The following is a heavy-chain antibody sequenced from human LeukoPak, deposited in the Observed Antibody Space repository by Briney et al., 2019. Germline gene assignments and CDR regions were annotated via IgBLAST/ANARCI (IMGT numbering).Heavy chain of an antibody. V-gene: IGHV3-23*01. J-gene: IGHJ4*02. Sequence: GGSLRLSCAASGFNFSNYAMTWVRQAPEKGLEWVSAISSSDGSTYYADSVKGRFTISRDNSKNTLYLQMNSLRAEDTAVYYCAKDRRYGGPYTFDYWGQGTLVTVSS. CDR1: GFNFSNYA. CDR3: AKDRRYGGPYTFDY. D-gene: IGHD4-23*01. CDR2: ISSSDGST.